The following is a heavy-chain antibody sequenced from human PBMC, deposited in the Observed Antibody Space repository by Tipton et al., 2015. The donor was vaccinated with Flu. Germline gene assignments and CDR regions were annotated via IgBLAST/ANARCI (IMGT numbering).Heavy chain of an antibody. CDR2: IYSGGST. V-gene: IGHV3-66*01. J-gene: IGHJ6*02. Sequence: SLRLSCAASGFTVSSNYMSWVRQAPGKGLEWVSVIYSGGSTYYADSVKGRFTISRDNSKNTLYLQMNSLRAEDTAVYYCARSQTDIVVNGMDVWGQGTTVTVSS. CDR3: ARSQTDIVVNGMDV. D-gene: IGHD2-2*01. CDR1: GFTVSSNY.